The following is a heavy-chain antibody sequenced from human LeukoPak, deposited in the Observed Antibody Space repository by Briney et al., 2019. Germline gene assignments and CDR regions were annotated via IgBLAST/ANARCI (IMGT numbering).Heavy chain of an antibody. CDR1: GFTFSSYS. D-gene: IGHD6-6*01. V-gene: IGHV3-21*01. CDR2: ISSSSSYV. J-gene: IGHJ4*02. CDR3: AGERSGSSYFDY. Sequence: GGSLRLSCAASGFTFSSYSMNWVRQAPGKGLEWVSSISSSSSYVYYADSVKGRFTISRDNAKNSLYLQMNSLRAEDTAVYYCAGERSGSSYFDYWGQGTLVTVSS.